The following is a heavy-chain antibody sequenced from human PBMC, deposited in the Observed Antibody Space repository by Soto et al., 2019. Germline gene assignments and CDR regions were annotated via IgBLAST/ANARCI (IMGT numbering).Heavy chain of an antibody. CDR1: GGSISSYY. V-gene: IGHV4-59*01. Sequence: SETLSLTCTVSGGSISSYYWSWIRQPPGKGLEWIGYIYYSGSTNYNPSLKSRVTISVDTSKNQFSLKLSSVTAADTAVYYCARHREEYSSSWYWNYFDYWGQGTLVTVSS. J-gene: IGHJ4*02. CDR2: IYYSGST. CDR3: ARHREEYSSSWYWNYFDY. D-gene: IGHD6-13*01.